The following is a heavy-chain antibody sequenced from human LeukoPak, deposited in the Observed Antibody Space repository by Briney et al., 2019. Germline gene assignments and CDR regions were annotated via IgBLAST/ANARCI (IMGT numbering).Heavy chain of an antibody. CDR1: GGGIRSYY. Sequence: NPSETLSLTCTVSGGGIRSYYWTWIRQPPGKGLEWIGHIYYTESTNYNPSLKGRVTISVDTSKNQFSLKLSSVTAADTAVYYCARDYGSGTSPFDPWGQGTLVTVSS. CDR2: IYYTEST. CDR3: ARDYGSGTSPFDP. J-gene: IGHJ5*02. V-gene: IGHV4-59*01. D-gene: IGHD3-10*01.